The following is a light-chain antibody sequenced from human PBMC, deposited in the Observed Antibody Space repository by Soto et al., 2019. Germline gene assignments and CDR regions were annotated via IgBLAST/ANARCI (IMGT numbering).Light chain of an antibody. CDR2: EGS. J-gene: IGLJ1*01. CDR3: CSYAGSSTNG. CDR1: SSGVGSYNL. Sequence: QSVLTQPASVSGSPGQSITISCTGTSSGVGSYNLVSWYQQHPGKAPQLMIYEGSKRPSGVSNRFPGSKAGNTASLTISGLQAEDEADYYCCSYAGSSTNGFGTGTKVTVL. V-gene: IGLV2-23*01.